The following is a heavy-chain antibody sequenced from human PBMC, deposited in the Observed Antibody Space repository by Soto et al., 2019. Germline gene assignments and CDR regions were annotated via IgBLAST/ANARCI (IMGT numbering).Heavy chain of an antibody. CDR3: AREYDYDSSGYYYVEGHFDS. J-gene: IGHJ4*02. V-gene: IGHV3-11*01. CDR1: GFTFSDYY. Sequence: PGGSLRLSCAASGFTFSDYYMSWIRQAPGKGLEWVSYISSSGSTIYYAASVKGRFTISRDNAKNSLYLQMNSLRAEDTAVYYCAREYDYDSSGYYYVEGHFDSWGQGTLVTVSS. D-gene: IGHD3-22*01. CDR2: ISSSGSTI.